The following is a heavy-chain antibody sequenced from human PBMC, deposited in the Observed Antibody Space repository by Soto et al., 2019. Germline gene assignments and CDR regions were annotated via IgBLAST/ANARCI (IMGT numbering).Heavy chain of an antibody. V-gene: IGHV3-23*01. CDR2: ISGGVGST. Sequence: GGSLRLSCAASGFTFSSYAMSWVRQAPGKGLEWVSAISGGVGSTYYADSVKGRFTISRDNSKNTLYLQMNSLRAEDTAVYYCATSWSGYSPFDYWGQGTLVTVSS. CDR1: GFTFSSYA. CDR3: ATSWSGYSPFDY. J-gene: IGHJ4*02. D-gene: IGHD3-3*01.